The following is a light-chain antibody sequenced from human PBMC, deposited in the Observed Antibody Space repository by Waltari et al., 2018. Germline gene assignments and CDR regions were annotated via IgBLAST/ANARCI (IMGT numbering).Light chain of an antibody. Sequence: LVLTQSPSASASLGAPVKLTCTLSSGSSSNVIAWLQQQPGKGPRYLMKVNSDGSHRKGDDLPDRFSASKSGTECQLTISSLQSEDEADYFCQTGGHGTWVFGGGTKLTVL. J-gene: IGLJ3*02. CDR2: VNSDGSH. V-gene: IGLV4-69*01. CDR3: QTGGHGTWV. CDR1: SGSSSNV.